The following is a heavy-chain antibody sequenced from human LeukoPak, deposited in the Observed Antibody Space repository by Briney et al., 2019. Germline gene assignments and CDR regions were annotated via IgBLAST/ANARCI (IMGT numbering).Heavy chain of an antibody. Sequence: GGSLRLSCAASGFTFSSYAMSWVRQAPGKGLQWVSAISGSAGRTYYADSVKGRFTISRDNSKNTLYLQMNSLRAEDTAVYYCAKERSSGWPFDYWGQGTLVSVSS. D-gene: IGHD6-19*01. CDR3: AKERSSGWPFDY. CDR1: GFTFSSYA. V-gene: IGHV3-23*01. CDR2: ISGSAGRT. J-gene: IGHJ4*02.